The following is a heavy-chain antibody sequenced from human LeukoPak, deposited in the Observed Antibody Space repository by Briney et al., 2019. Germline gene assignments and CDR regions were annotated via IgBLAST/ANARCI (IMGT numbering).Heavy chain of an antibody. CDR3: ARVFDDYVDYLLDY. V-gene: IGHV4-59*07. CDR1: GCSISSYY. D-gene: IGHD4-17*01. J-gene: IGHJ4*02. CDR2: IYYSRTP. Sequence: SDTLSLTCTVSGCSISSYYLNWIRQPPGKGLEWIGYIYYSRTPYYNPSLKSRITISVDPSKNQLSLSLSSVPAADTAVYYWARVFDDYVDYLLDYWGQGTLVTVSS.